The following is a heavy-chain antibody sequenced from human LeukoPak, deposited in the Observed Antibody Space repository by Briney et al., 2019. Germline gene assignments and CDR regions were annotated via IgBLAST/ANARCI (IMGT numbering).Heavy chain of an antibody. V-gene: IGHV3-23*01. Sequence: PGGSLRLSCAASGFAFNNHAMNWVRQAPGKGLEWVSAISGSGGSTYYADSVKGRFTISRDNSKNTLYLQMNSLRAEDTAVYYCAKGRGYSYGSAFDIWGQGTMVTVSS. CDR1: GFAFNNHA. CDR2: ISGSGGST. J-gene: IGHJ3*02. CDR3: AKGRGYSYGSAFDI. D-gene: IGHD5-18*01.